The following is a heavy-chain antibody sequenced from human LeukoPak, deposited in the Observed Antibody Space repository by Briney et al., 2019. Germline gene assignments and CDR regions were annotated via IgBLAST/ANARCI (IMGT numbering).Heavy chain of an antibody. D-gene: IGHD4-17*01. V-gene: IGHV3-7*03. Sequence: GGSLRLSCVGSGFTFKNHWMVWVRQAPGKGLEWVANMKQDGSEQYYGDSVRGRFTISRDNAKNSLYLQMNSLRAEDTALYYCAKDWAATVRGTDYWGQGTLVTVSS. CDR2: MKQDGSEQ. CDR3: AKDWAATVRGTDY. CDR1: GFTFKNHW. J-gene: IGHJ4*02.